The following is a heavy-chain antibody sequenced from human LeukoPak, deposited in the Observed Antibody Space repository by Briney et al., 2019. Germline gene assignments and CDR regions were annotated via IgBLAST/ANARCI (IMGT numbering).Heavy chain of an antibody. D-gene: IGHD3-10*01. CDR3: VRDISGEKSSDY. CDR2: ISHDGSNE. CDR1: GFDFSSYV. Sequence: PGRSLRLSCAASGFDFSSYVIHWVRQAPGKGLEWVAVISHDGSNEYYADSVTGRFTISRDNSKNTLSLQMNSLRAEDTALYYCVRDISGEKSSDYWGQGTLVTVSS. V-gene: IGHV3-30*04. J-gene: IGHJ4*02.